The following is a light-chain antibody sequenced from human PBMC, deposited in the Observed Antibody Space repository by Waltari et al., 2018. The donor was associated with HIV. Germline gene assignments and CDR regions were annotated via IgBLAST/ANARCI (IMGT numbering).Light chain of an antibody. CDR1: SSDIATYNY. V-gene: IGLV2-14*01. CDR2: DAN. J-gene: IGLJ3*02. Sequence: QSALTQPASVSGSLGQSITIPCIGTSSDIATYNYVSWYQHHPDQAPRLVIYDANSRPSGVPFRFSGSKSGNTASLTISGLQAEDEADYYCASYTITSTLVFGGGTKVTVL. CDR3: ASYTITSTLV.